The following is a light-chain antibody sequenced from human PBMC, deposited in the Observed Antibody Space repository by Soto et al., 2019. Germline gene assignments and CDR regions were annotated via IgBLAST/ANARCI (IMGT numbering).Light chain of an antibody. CDR2: EGS. V-gene: IGLV2-23*01. Sequence: QSALTQPASVSGSPGQSITISCTGTSSDVGSYNLVSWYQQHPGKAPKLMIYEGSKLPSGVSNRFSGSKSGNTASLTISGLQAEDEADYYCCSYAGSSTSYVFGTGTKLTVL. CDR3: CSYAGSSTSYV. J-gene: IGLJ1*01. CDR1: SSDVGSYNL.